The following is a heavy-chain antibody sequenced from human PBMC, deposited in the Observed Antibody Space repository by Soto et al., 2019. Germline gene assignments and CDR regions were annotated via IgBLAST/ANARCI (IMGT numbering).Heavy chain of an antibody. J-gene: IGHJ5*02. CDR3: ARDEGYSYGYPTWFDP. Sequence: SETLSLTCTVSGGPVSSGSYYWSWIRQPPGKGLEWIGYIYYSGSTNYNPSLKSRVTISVDTSKNQFSLKLSSVTAADTAVYYCARDEGYSYGYPTWFDPWGQGTLVTV. CDR2: IYYSGST. V-gene: IGHV4-61*01. D-gene: IGHD5-18*01. CDR1: GGPVSSGSYY.